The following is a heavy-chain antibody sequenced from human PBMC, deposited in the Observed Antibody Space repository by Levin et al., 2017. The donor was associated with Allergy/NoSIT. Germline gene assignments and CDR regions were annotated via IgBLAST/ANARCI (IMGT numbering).Heavy chain of an antibody. CDR2: ISSDGTGP. V-gene: IGHV3-74*01. J-gene: IGHJ4*02. D-gene: IGHD1-26*01. Sequence: PGGSLRLSCTVSGFTFSTYWMHWVRQVPGKGLVWVSRISSDGTGPKYADSVKGRFTISRDDAKNTLYLQMNSLRAEDTALYYCARDQGGLGPTTFDDWGQGILVTVSS. CDR3: ARDQGGLGPTTFDD. CDR1: GFTFSTYW.